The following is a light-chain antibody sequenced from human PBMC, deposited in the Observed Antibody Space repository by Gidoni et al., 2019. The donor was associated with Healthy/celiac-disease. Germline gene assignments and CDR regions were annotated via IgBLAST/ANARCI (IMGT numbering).Light chain of an antibody. V-gene: IGKV2-28*01. Sequence: IVMTQSPLSLPVTPGEPASISCRSSQSLLHSNGYNYLDWYLQKPGQSPQLLIYLGSNRASGVPDRFSGSGSGTDFTLKISRVEAEDVGVYYCMQALQTPWTFGGXTKVEIK. J-gene: IGKJ4*01. CDR2: LGS. CDR1: QSLLHSNGYNY. CDR3: MQALQTPWT.